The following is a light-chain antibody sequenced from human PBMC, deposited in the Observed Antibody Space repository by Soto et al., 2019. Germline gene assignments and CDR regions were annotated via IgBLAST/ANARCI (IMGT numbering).Light chain of an antibody. Sequence: EVVSTQSPVTLSLSPGEIATLSCSASQSFRGLLACHQQKPGQAPRLLIYDAYNRATGIPPRFSGSGSGTEFTLTISSRQSEDFAVYYCHQYNNWPPITFGQGTRLEI. J-gene: IGKJ5*01. CDR1: QSFRGL. CDR3: HQYNNWPPIT. V-gene: IGKV3D-15*01. CDR2: DAY.